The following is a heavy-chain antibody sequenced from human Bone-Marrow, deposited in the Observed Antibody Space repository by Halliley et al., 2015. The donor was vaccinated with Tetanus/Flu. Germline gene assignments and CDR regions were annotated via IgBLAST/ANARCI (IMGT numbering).Heavy chain of an antibody. CDR3: ARDRDSNGYLEYFFDS. D-gene: IGHD4-4*01. J-gene: IGHJ4*02. CDR2: IIPVRGIT. V-gene: IGHV1-3*01. Sequence: IIPVRGITNFAQKFQGRVTITRDTSASTAYMELSGLRAEDTAVYYCARDRDSNGYLEYFFDSWGQGTLVTVSS.